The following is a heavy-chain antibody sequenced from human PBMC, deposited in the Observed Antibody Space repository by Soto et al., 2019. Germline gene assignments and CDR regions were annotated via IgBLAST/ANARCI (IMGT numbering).Heavy chain of an antibody. V-gene: IGHV1-69*13. D-gene: IGHD4-17*01. CDR2: IIPIFGTA. J-gene: IGHJ1*01. CDR3: ARDSTVTTFRYFQH. Sequence: SVKVSCKASGGTFSSYAISWVRLAPGQGLEWMGGIIPIFGTANYAQKFQGRVTITADESTSTAYMELSSLRSEDTVVYSCARDSTVTTFRYFQHWGKGTRVTVSS. CDR1: GGTFSSYA.